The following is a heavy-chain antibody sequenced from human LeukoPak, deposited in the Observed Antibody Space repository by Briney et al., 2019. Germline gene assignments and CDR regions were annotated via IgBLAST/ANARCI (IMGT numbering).Heavy chain of an antibody. CDR3: ARVRPHWELLGPSLFDY. CDR2: IYYSGST. Sequence: SETLSLTCTVSGYSISSSSYYWGWIRQPPGKGLEWIGSIYYSGSTYYNPSLKSRVTISVDTSKNQFSLKLSSVTAADTAVYYCARVRPHWELLGPSLFDYWGQGTLVTVSS. CDR1: GYSISSSSYY. D-gene: IGHD1-26*01. V-gene: IGHV4-39*07. J-gene: IGHJ4*02.